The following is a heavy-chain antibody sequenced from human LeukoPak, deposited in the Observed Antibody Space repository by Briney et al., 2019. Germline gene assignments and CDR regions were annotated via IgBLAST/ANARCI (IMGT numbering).Heavy chain of an antibody. D-gene: IGHD5-18*01. J-gene: IGHJ6*03. V-gene: IGHV1-69*05. CDR2: IIPIFGTA. CDR3: ARSVSIQLWFRVTTPPGDYMDV. CDR1: GGTLSSYA. Sequence: GASVKVSCKASGGTLSSYAISWVRQAPGQGLEWMGGIIPIFGTANYAQKFQGRVTITTDESTSTAYMELSSLRSEDTAVYYCARSVSIQLWFRVTTPPGDYMDVWGKGTTVTVSS.